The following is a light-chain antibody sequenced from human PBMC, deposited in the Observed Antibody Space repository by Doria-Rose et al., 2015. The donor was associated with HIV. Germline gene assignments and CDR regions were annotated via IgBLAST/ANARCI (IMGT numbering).Light chain of an antibody. CDR2: DGS. CDR3: HQYGTSWT. Sequence: TQSPGTLSLSPGARATLSCRASQSFSSTYLAWYQQKPGQAPSLLIYDGSTRATAIPDRFSASGSGTDFTLTINRLEPEDFALYYCHQYGTSWTFGQGTKVEI. V-gene: IGKV3-20*01. J-gene: IGKJ1*01. CDR1: QSFSSTY.